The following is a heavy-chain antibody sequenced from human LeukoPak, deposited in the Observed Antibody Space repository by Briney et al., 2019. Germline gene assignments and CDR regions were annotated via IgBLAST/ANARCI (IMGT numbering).Heavy chain of an antibody. CDR2: ISSSSSTI. J-gene: IGHJ4*02. D-gene: IGHD2-21*02. V-gene: IGHV3-48*01. Sequence: PGGSLRLSCAASGFTFDDYGMSWVRQAPGKGLEWVSYISSSSSTIYYADSVKGRFTISRDNARNSLYLQMNSLTAEDTAVYYCAREQAYCAGDCYNTFDYWGQGTLVTVSS. CDR3: AREQAYCAGDCYNTFDY. CDR1: GFTFDDYG.